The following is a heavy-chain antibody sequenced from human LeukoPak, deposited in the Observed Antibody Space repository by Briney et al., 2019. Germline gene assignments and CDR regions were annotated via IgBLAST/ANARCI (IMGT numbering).Heavy chain of an antibody. Sequence: PGGSLRLSCAASGFTVSSNYMSWVRQAPGKGLEWVSVIYSGGSTYYADSVKGRSTISRDNSKNMLYLQMNSLRAEDTAVYYCASPIDSSGYTGFDYWGQGTLVTVSS. V-gene: IGHV3-53*01. J-gene: IGHJ4*02. CDR2: IYSGGST. CDR3: ASPIDSSGYTGFDY. D-gene: IGHD3-22*01. CDR1: GFTVSSNY.